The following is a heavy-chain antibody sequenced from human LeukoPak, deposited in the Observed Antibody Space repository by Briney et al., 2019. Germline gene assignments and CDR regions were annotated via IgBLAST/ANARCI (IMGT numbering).Heavy chain of an antibody. CDR2: IYTSGST. D-gene: IGHD3-22*01. CDR1: GGSISSGSYY. J-gene: IGHJ4*02. V-gene: IGHV4-61*02. Sequence: SQTLSLTCTVSGGSISSGSYYWSWIRQPAGKGLEWIGRIYTSGSTNYNPSLKSRVTISVDTSKNQFSLKLSSVTAADTALYYCARDLSAPLKYYYDSSGSYYFDYWGQGTLVTVSS. CDR3: ARDLSAPLKYYYDSSGSYYFDY.